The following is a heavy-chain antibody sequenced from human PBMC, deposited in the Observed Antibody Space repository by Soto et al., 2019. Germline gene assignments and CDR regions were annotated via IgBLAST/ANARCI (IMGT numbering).Heavy chain of an antibody. Sequence: ASALAPTCAVSDTSFSDDYCSGRHPPPEKGEGMRWNSAYNGNTNYEQKLQGRVTMTTDTSTNTSYMNLSTLTTADTAVYYCARAEVVDDTWSSFDPWGQGALVTVSS. CDR3: ARAEVVDDTWSSFDP. J-gene: IGHJ5*02. CDR2: NSAYNGNT. D-gene: IGHD2-15*01. CDR1: SDTSFSDD. V-gene: IGHV1-18*01.